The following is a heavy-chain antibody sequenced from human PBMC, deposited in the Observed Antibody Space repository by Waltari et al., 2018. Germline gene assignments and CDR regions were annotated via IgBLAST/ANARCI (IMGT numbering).Heavy chain of an antibody. D-gene: IGHD3-10*01. CDR1: GGTFSSYA. V-gene: IGHV1-69*10. CDR2: MIPTLGIA. Sequence: QVQLVQSGAEVKKPGSSVKVSCKASGGTFSSYAISWVRQAPGQGLEWMGGMIPTLGIANYAQKLQGRVTITADKSTSTAYMELSSLRSEDTAVYYCARTRGYYYGSGSYYTPEDYWGQGTLVTVSA. J-gene: IGHJ4*02. CDR3: ARTRGYYYGSGSYYTPEDY.